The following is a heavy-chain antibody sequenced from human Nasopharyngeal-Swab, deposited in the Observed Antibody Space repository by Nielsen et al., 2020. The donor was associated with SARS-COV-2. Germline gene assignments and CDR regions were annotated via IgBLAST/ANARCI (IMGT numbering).Heavy chain of an antibody. CDR2: INHSGST. CDR3: ARASDFEYSGHATYGMDV. D-gene: IGHD5-12*01. J-gene: IGHJ6*02. Sequence: SETLSLTCAVYGGSFSGYYWSWIRQPPGKGLEWIGGINHSGSTNYNPSLKSRVTISADTSKNQFSLRLISVTAADTAVYYCARASDFEYSGHATYGMDVWGQGTTVTVSS. CDR1: GGSFSGYY. V-gene: IGHV4-34*01.